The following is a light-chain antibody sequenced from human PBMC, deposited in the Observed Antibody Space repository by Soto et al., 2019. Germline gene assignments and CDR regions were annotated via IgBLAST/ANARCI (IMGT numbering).Light chain of an antibody. CDR2: DVS. J-gene: IGLJ1*01. Sequence: QSVLTRPASVSGSPGQSITISCTGTSSDVGGYNYVSWYQQHPGKAPKLMIYDVSNRPSGVSNRFSGSKSGNTASLTISGLQAEDEGDYYCSSYTSSSTLLYVFGTGTKLTVL. V-gene: IGLV2-14*03. CDR1: SSDVGGYNY. CDR3: SSYTSSSTLLYV.